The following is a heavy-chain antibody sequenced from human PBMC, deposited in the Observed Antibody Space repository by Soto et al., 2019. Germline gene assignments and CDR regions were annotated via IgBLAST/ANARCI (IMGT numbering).Heavy chain of an antibody. CDR2: IHDSGRS. Sequence: QVQLQESGPGLVKPSETLSLTCTVSSDSITNYYWSWIRQSPGKGLEWIGYIHDSGRSNYNPSLKSGVKISVDTSKKQFSLKLNSGTAADTAVYYCARVGGTRGWYWGQGTLVTVSS. D-gene: IGHD2-15*01. J-gene: IGHJ4*02. V-gene: IGHV4-59*01. CDR3: ARVGGTRGWY. CDR1: SDSITNYY.